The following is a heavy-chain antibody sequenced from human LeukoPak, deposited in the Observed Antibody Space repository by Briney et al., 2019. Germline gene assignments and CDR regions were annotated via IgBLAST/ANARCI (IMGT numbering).Heavy chain of an antibody. CDR3: AREGGGYCSGGSCFADY. CDR2: IITIFGTA. D-gene: IGHD2-15*01. Sequence: GSSVKVSCKSSGCTFSSYAISLVRQAPGQGLGWMGGIITIFGTANYAQKVQGRVTITAYESTSTAYMELSSLRSEDTAVYYCAREGGGYCSGGSCFADYWGQGTLVTVSS. V-gene: IGHV1-69*13. J-gene: IGHJ4*02. CDR1: GCTFSSYA.